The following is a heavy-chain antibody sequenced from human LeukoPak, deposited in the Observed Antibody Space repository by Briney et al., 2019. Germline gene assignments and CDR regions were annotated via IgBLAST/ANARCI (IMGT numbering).Heavy chain of an antibody. CDR2: IYYSGDT. Sequence: SETLSLTCTVSRGSISGYSWSWIRQFPGGALERIGYIYYSGDTAYNPTLRSRFTMSVDTSKNQLSLQLSSMTNADTAVYYCVRGPYGASISKWFDTWGQGTQVIVS. CDR3: VRGPYGASISKWFDT. V-gene: IGHV4-59*01. CDR1: RGSISGYS. D-gene: IGHD4/OR15-4a*01. J-gene: IGHJ5*02.